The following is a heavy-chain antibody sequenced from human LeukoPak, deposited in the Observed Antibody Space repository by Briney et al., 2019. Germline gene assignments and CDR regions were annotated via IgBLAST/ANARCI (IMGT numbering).Heavy chain of an antibody. Sequence: GGSLRLSCAASGLTFSSYSMNWVRQAPGKGLEWVSYISSSGSSIYYADSVKGRFTMSRDNAKNSLYLQMNSLSAEDTAVYYCTRPRTGTTDYWGQGTLVTVSS. CDR3: TRPRTGTTDY. CDR2: ISSSGSSI. J-gene: IGHJ4*02. D-gene: IGHD1-7*01. V-gene: IGHV3-21*01. CDR1: GLTFSSYS.